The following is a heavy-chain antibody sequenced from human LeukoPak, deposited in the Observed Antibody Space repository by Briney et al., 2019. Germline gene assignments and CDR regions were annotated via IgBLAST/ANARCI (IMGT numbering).Heavy chain of an antibody. Sequence: SETLSLTCTVSGGSISSYYWSWIRQPPGKGLEWIGYIYYSGSTNYNPSLKSRVTISVDTSKNQFSLKLSSVTAADTAVYYCASLGAPPDAFDIWGQGTMVTVSS. CDR1: GGSISSYY. V-gene: IGHV4-59*12. J-gene: IGHJ3*02. CDR2: IYYSGST. CDR3: ASLGAPPDAFDI.